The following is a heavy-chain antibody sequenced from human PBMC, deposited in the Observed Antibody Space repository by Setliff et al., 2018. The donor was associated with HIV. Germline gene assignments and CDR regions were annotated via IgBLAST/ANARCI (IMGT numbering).Heavy chain of an antibody. CDR3: ARDVSWRVRTYIDY. CDR1: GFTFSTYS. V-gene: IGHV3-21*01. J-gene: IGHJ4*02. Sequence: GGSLRLSCAASGFTFSTYSMSWVRQTPGKGLEWVSSISSSRRSKYYADSVKGRFTISRDNAKNSLYLQMNSLTAEDTAVYYCARDVSWRVRTYIDYWGQGALVTVSS. CDR2: ISSSRRSK. D-gene: IGHD3-3*01.